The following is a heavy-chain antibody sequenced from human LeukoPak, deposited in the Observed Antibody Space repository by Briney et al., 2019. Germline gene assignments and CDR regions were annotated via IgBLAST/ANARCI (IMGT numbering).Heavy chain of an antibody. CDR1: NHTFSTYG. Sequence: ASVKVSYKATNHTFSTYGISWVRQAPGQGLEWMGWISAHSGNTIYAEKFQGRVTMTIDTSTSTTYMELGSLRSDDTAVYYCATQLRDFDGLSRGLVDWGQGTLVTVSA. CDR2: ISAHSGNT. V-gene: IGHV1-18*01. D-gene: IGHD3-9*01. J-gene: IGHJ4*02. CDR3: ATQLRDFDGLSRGLVD.